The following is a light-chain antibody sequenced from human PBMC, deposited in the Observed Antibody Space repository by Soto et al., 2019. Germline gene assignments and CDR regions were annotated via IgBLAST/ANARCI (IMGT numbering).Light chain of an antibody. CDR1: SRDVGAYNF. J-gene: IGLJ1*01. Sequence: ALTQPRSVSGSPGQSVTISCTGTSRDVGAYNFVSWYQQHPGKAPKLMVNDVSERPSGVPDRFSGSKSGNTASLTISGLQAEDEADYYCCSYAGSNTNVFGTGTKVTVL. CDR2: DVS. CDR3: CSYAGSNTNV. V-gene: IGLV2-11*01.